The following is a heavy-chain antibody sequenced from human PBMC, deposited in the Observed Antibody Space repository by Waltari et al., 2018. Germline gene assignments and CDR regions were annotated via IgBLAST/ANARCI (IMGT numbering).Heavy chain of an antibody. J-gene: IGHJ5*02. Sequence: QVHLLQSGPEVRKPXSSVKVSCQAXGGKFXNHVFXWVRQAPGQGLEWLGRIIPILVQTTYSQXFQGRVTMTADKXTKXTYXGXAXLMSEDTAXXYCAXGHSYISNSRXYGPFDLXGQGTLITVXS. CDR2: IIPILVQT. CDR1: GGKFXNHV. CDR3: AXGHSYISNSRXYGPFDL. V-gene: IGHV1-69*02. D-gene: IGHD3-16*01.